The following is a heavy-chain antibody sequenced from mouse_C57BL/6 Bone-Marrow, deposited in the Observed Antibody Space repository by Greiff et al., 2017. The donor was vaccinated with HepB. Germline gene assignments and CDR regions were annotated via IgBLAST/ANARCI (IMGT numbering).Heavy chain of an antibody. CDR1: GYTFTSYG. CDR3: ATYDYGRGDFDY. J-gene: IGHJ2*01. Sequence: VQLQQSGAELARPGASVKLSCKASGYTFTSYGISWVKQRTGQGLEWIGEIYPRSGNTYYNEKFKGKATLTADKSSSTAYMELRSLTSEDSAVYFFATYDYGRGDFDYWGQGTTLTVSS. V-gene: IGHV1-81*01. CDR2: IYPRSGNT. D-gene: IGHD1-1*01.